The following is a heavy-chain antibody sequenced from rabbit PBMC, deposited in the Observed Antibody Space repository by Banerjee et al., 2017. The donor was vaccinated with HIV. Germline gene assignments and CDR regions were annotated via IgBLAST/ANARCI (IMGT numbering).Heavy chain of an antibody. V-gene: IGHV1S45*01. D-gene: IGHD4-1*01. CDR2: INTSSGNT. Sequence: QEQLEESGGDLVKPEGSLTLTCTASGFSFSNKYVMCWVRQAPGKGLEWIGCINTSSGNTVYASWAKGRFTISKTSSTTVTLQMTSLTAADTATYFCARDLAGAIGWNFVLWGPGTLVTVS. CDR3: ARDLAGAIGWNFVL. J-gene: IGHJ4*01. CDR1: GFSFSNKYV.